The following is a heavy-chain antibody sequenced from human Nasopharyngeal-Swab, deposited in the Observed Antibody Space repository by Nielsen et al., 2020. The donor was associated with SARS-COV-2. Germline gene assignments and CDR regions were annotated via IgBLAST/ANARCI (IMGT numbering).Heavy chain of an antibody. CDR1: GFTLSNYW. Sequence: GRSLKISCAASGFTLSNYWIHWVRQTPGKGLLWVSRINTDASRTSYADSVKGRFTISRGNAKNTVYLQMNSLRGEDTAVYYCTRVDVHDAFDMWGQGTMVTVSS. J-gene: IGHJ3*02. CDR3: TRVDVHDAFDM. CDR2: INTDASRT. V-gene: IGHV3-74*01. D-gene: IGHD3-16*01.